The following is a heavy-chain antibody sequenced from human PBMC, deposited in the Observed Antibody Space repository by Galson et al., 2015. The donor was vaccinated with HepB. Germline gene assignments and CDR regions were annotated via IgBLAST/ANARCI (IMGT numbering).Heavy chain of an antibody. V-gene: IGHV1-2*02. Sequence: SVKVSCKASGSTFTGYYMHWVRQAPGQGLEWMGWINPNSGGTNYAQKFQGRVTMTRDTSISTAYMELSRLRSDDTAVYYCARGDVVVPAAIHYYYYGMDVWGQGTTVTVSS. D-gene: IGHD2-2*01. J-gene: IGHJ6*02. CDR2: INPNSGGT. CDR3: ARGDVVVPAAIHYYYYGMDV. CDR1: GSTFTGYY.